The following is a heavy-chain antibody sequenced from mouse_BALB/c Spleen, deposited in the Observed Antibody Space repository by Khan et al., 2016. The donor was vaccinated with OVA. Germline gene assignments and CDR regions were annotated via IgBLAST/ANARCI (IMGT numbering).Heavy chain of an antibody. V-gene: IGHV2-3*01. Sequence: VQLVESGPGLVAPSQSLSITCTVSGFSLTSFGVHWVRQPPGKGLEWLGVIWGDGSTNYHSTLKSRLIVSKDNSKSQVFLKLISLQTDDTATYYCAKFTPYYYSMDYWGQGTSVTVSS. CDR3: AKFTPYYYSMDY. J-gene: IGHJ4*01. CDR1: GFSLTSFG. D-gene: IGHD1-1*01. CDR2: IWGDGST.